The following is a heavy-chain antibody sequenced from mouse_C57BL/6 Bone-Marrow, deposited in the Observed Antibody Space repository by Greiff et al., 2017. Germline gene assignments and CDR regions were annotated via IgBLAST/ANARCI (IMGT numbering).Heavy chain of an antibody. CDR1: GFNIKDYY. Sequence: EVQLQQSGAELVKPGASVKLSCTASGFNIKDYYMHWVKQRTEQGLEWIGRIDPEDGETKYAPKFPGKATITADTSSNTAYLQLSSLTSEDTAVYYCASYDYFDYWGQGTTLTVSS. J-gene: IGHJ2*01. CDR2: IDPEDGET. CDR3: ASYDYFDY. D-gene: IGHD1-1*01. V-gene: IGHV14-2*01.